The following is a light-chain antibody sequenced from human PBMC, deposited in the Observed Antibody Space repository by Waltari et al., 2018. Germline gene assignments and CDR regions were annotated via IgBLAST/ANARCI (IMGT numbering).Light chain of an antibody. CDR1: QSIGTS. V-gene: IGKV1-39*01. CDR3: QQSYIYPPN. J-gene: IGKJ1*01. CDR2: GAS. Sequence: DIQMTQSPSSLSASVGDSVTVTCRASQSIGTSLNWYRQKPGEAPILLIYGASNIQSGVPSRFRGRGSGTDFTLTISSLQPEDFATFYCQQSYIYPPNFGQGTRVEV.